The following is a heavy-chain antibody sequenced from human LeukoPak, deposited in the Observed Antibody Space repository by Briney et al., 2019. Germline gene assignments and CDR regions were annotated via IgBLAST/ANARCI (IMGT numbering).Heavy chain of an antibody. V-gene: IGHV1-2*02. J-gene: IGHJ4*02. CDR1: GYTFTGYY. D-gene: IGHD3-22*01. Sequence: ASVKVSCKASGYTFTGYYMHWVRQAPGQGLEWMGWINPDSGGTNYAQKFQGRVTMTRDTSISTAYMELSRLRSDDTAVYFCARGGFYDGSGYSDYWGQGTLVTVSS. CDR3: ARGGFYDGSGYSDY. CDR2: INPDSGGT.